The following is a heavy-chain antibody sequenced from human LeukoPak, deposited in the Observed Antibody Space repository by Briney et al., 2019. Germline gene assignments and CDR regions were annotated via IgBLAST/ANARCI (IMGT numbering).Heavy chain of an antibody. J-gene: IGHJ6*02. CDR3: ARSTGRSSGWPKSHYYNYGMDV. CDR1: GFTFSDYY. Sequence: PGGSLRLSCAASGFTFSDYYMSWVRQAPGKGLEWVSAISGSGGSTYYADSVKGRFTISRDNSKNTLHLQMNSLRAEDTAVYYCARSTGRSSGWPKSHYYNYGMDVWGQGTTVTVSS. CDR2: ISGSGGST. V-gene: IGHV3-23*01. D-gene: IGHD6-19*01.